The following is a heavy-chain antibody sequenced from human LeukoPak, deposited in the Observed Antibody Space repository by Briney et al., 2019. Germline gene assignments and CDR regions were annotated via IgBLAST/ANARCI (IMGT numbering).Heavy chain of an antibody. J-gene: IGHJ4*02. Sequence: KTGGSLRLSCAASGFTFSNAWMSWVRQAPGKGLEWVGRIKSKTDVGTTDFAAPVKGRFIISRDDSENTLYLQMHSLKTEDTAVYYCTASPPGGDYFDYWGQGTLVTVSS. CDR1: GFTFSNAW. V-gene: IGHV3-15*01. D-gene: IGHD1-14*01. CDR3: TASPPGGDYFDY. CDR2: IKSKTDVGTT.